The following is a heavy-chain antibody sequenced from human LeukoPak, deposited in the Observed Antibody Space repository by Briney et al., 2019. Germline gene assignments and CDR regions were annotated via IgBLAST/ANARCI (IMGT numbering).Heavy chain of an antibody. CDR1: GFTFSNYA. J-gene: IGHJ6*02. V-gene: IGHV3-23*01. CDR3: AKGLWGAYYYGMDV. CDR2: ISGSGATT. D-gene: IGHD3-16*01. Sequence: GGSLRLSCAASGFTFSNYAMSGVRQAPGKGLEWVSVISGSGATTYYADSVKGRFTISRDNSKNTLYLQVDSLRAEDTAVYYCAKGLWGAYYYGMDVWGQGTTVTVSS.